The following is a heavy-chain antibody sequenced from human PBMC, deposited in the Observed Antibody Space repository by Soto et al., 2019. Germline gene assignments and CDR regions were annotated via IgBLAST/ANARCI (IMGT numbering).Heavy chain of an antibody. CDR1: GGSISSGDYY. J-gene: IGHJ6*02. V-gene: IGHV4-31*03. D-gene: IGHD3-16*01. CDR2: IYATGST. CDR3: ARGFADYFLDGNYFAMDV. Sequence: QVQLQESGPGLVKPSQTLSLTCTVSGGSISSGDYYWSWVRQHPGKGREWIGYIYATGSTYYNPSPQSRLTVSIDPSKNHFSLKLTSMTVADTAVYYRARGFADYFLDGNYFAMDVWGQGTTVTVSS.